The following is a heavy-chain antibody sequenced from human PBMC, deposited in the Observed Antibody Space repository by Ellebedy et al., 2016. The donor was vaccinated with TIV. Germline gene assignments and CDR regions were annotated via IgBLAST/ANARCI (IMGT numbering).Heavy chain of an antibody. J-gene: IGHJ4*01. CDR3: ARLGPNIIGTTYDY. Sequence: GGSLRLSCVVSDFTFSNYWMSWVRQAPGKGLEWVASINPHGSVRHYVDSVKDRFVISRDNAQNSLYLQMNSLGAEDSALYHCARLGPNIIGTTYDYWGHGTLVTVSS. CDR1: DFTFSNYW. V-gene: IGHV3-7*01. CDR2: INPHGSVR. D-gene: IGHD3-10*01.